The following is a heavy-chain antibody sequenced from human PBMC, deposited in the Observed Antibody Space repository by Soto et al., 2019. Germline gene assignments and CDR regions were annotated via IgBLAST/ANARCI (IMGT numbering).Heavy chain of an antibody. CDR1: GCTFSSYG. V-gene: IGHV3-30*18. CDR3: AKEGGLSGSYYISSSYYFDY. J-gene: IGHJ4*02. D-gene: IGHD1-26*01. Sequence: GGSLRLSCVASGCTFSSYGMHWVRQAPGKGLEWVAIISYDGSNTYYADSVKGRFTISRDNSKNTLYLQMNSLRAEDTSVYYCAKEGGLSGSYYISSSYYFDYWGQGT. CDR2: ISYDGSNT.